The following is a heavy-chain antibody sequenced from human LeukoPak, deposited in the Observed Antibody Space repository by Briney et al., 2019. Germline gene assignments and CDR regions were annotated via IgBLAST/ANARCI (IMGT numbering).Heavy chain of an antibody. CDR2: INPNSGGT. V-gene: IGHV1-2*02. CDR1: GYTFTGYY. Sequence: ASVKVSCKASGYTFTGYYMHWVRQAPGQGLEWLGWINPNSGGTNYAQKFQGRVTMTRDTSISTAYMELSRLRSDDTAVYYCATPGGLDSNYIFDYWGQGTLVTVPS. J-gene: IGHJ4*02. D-gene: IGHD4-11*01. CDR3: ATPGGLDSNYIFDY.